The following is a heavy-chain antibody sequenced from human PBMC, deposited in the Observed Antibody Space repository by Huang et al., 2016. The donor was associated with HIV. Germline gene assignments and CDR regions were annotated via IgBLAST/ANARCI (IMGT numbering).Heavy chain of an antibody. CDR3: ARRRRGGFDI. V-gene: IGHV5-51*03. J-gene: IGHJ3*02. Sequence: EVQLVQSGAEVKRPGESLKISCKGSRYNFAGYWFGWVRQMPGKGLEVLGSIYFEDSAARYSPSLQGQVTISADTSLYSSYLQWTSLRASDTAIFYCARRRRGGFDIWGQGTLVTVSS. CDR1: RYNFAGYW. CDR2: IYFEDSAA. D-gene: IGHD2-15*01.